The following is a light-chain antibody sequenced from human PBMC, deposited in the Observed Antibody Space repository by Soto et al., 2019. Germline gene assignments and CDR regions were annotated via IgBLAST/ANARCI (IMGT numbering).Light chain of an antibody. CDR1: SGHSSYA. Sequence: QSVLTQPPSASATLGASVKLTCTLSSGHSSYAIAWHQKQPEKGARYLMDLNNDRSHTKGDGLPARFSGSSSGSERYLIISCLQSADEAYYSCQTWGTGFQVFGGGTQLTVL. J-gene: IGLJ2*01. V-gene: IGLV4-69*01. CDR3: QTWGTGFQV. CDR2: LNNDRSH.